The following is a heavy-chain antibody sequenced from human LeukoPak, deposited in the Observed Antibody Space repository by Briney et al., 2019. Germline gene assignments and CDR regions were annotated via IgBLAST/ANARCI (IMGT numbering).Heavy chain of an antibody. CDR1: GGSISSSSYY. D-gene: IGHD5-18*01. J-gene: IGHJ6*02. Sequence: SETLSPTCTVSGGSISSSSYYWGWIRQPPGKGLEWIGSIYYSGSTYYNPSLKSRVTISVDTSKNQFSLKLSSVTAADTAVYYCARARYSYGPTWDYYYYGMDVWGQGTTVTVSS. V-gene: IGHV4-39*01. CDR3: ARARYSYGPTWDYYYYGMDV. CDR2: IYYSGST.